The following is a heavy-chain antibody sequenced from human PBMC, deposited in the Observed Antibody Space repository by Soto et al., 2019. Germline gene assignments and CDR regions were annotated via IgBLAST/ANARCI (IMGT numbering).Heavy chain of an antibody. CDR3: ARGSTIPYYYYYYMDV. J-gene: IGHJ6*03. V-gene: IGHV1-3*01. D-gene: IGHD5-12*01. CDR1: GYTFTSYA. Sequence: QVQLVQSGAEVKKPGASVKVSSKASGYTFTSYAMHWVRQAPGQRLEWMGWINAGNGNTKYSQKFQGRVTITRDTSASTAYMELSSLRSEDTAVYYCARGSTIPYYYYYYMDVWGKGTTVTVSS. CDR2: INAGNGNT.